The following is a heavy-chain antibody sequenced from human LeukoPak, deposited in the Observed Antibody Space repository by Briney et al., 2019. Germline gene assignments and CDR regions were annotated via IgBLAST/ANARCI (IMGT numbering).Heavy chain of an antibody. V-gene: IGHV4-59*01. J-gene: IGHJ4*02. Sequence: SSVTLSLTCSVSGDSMRNYYWSWIQQPPGKGLEWIGYIYYSGSTNYNPSLKSRVTISVDTSKDQFSLKLASVTATDTAMYYCARGGRGFLRFYYWGQGTLVTVSS. CDR1: GDSMRNYY. CDR2: IYYSGST. CDR3: ARGGRGFLRFYY. D-gene: IGHD1-26*01.